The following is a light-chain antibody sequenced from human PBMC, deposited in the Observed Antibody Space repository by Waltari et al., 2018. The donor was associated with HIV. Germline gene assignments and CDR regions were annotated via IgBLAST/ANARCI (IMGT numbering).Light chain of an antibody. CDR3: QSYDSSNHGV. V-gene: IGLV6-57*02. CDR2: DNN. J-gene: IGLJ3*02. Sequence: NFMLTQPHSVSESPGKTVTISCTGSSGSIPSNYVQWYQQRPGGAPTTVIFDNNERPSGVPDRFSGSIDSSSNSASLTISGLKTEDEADYYCQSYDSSNHGVFGGGTKLTVL. CDR1: SGSIPSNY.